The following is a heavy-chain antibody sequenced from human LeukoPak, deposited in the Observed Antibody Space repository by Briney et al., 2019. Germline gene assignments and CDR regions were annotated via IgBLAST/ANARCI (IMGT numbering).Heavy chain of an antibody. CDR1: GDSISSSSYY. CDR3: ARGRGDYGLNYFGY. V-gene: IGHV4-39*01. D-gene: IGHD4-17*01. Sequence: SETLSLTCTVSGDSISSSSYYWGWIRQPPGKGLEWIGSIYYSGSTYYNPSLKSRVTMSVDTSKNQFSLKLSSVTAADTAVYYCARGRGDYGLNYFGYWGQGTLVTVSS. J-gene: IGHJ4*02. CDR2: IYYSGST.